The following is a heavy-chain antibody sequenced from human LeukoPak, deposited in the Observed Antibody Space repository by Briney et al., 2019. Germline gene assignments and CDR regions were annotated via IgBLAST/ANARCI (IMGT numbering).Heavy chain of an antibody. CDR3: AKPVETTFSPYDS. V-gene: IGHV3-23*01. CDR2: ISGSGGST. J-gene: IGHJ4*02. CDR1: RFTFSSYA. Sequence: PGGSLRLSCAGSRFTFSSYAMSWVRQAPGKGLEWVSGISGSGGSTYYADSVKGRFTISRDNSKNTLYLQMNSLRAEDAAVYFCAKPVETTFSPYDSWGQGTLVAVS. D-gene: IGHD2/OR15-2a*01.